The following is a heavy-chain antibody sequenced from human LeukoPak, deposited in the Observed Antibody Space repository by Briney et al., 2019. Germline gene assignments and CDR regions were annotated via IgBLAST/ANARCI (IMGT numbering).Heavy chain of an antibody. D-gene: IGHD5-24*01. J-gene: IGHJ4*02. CDR2: IKPGGII. CDR1: GGSFSGFY. CDR3: ARGLGEGYPDY. V-gene: IGHV4-34*01. Sequence: SETLSLTCAVHGGSFSGFYWTWMRQPPGKELEWIGEIKPGGIISYKLSLTSRVTMSQDTSNNQFSLKLTSVTAADTAVYYCARGLGEGYPDYWGPGTLVTVSS.